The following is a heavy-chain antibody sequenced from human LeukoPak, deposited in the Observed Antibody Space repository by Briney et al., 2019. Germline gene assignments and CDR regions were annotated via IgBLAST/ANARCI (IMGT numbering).Heavy chain of an antibody. CDR2: ISYDGSNK. CDR3: AKGLRTGVGPYMGYHYYMDV. D-gene: IGHD3-16*01. Sequence: GRSLRLSCAASGFTFSSYAMHWVRQAPGKGLEWVAVISYDGSNKYYADSVKGRFTISRDNFYNTVSLQMNSLRDEDTGVYYCAKGLRTGVGPYMGYHYYMDVWGKGATVTVSS. V-gene: IGHV3-30-3*01. CDR1: GFTFSSYA. J-gene: IGHJ6*03.